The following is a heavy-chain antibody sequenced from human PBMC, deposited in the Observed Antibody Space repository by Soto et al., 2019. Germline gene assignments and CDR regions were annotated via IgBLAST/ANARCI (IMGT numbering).Heavy chain of an antibody. V-gene: IGHV3-53*04. CDR3: ARGAGYSSGWYDY. CDR2: IYSGGTT. Sequence: EVQLVESGGDLVQPGGSLRLSCAASGFTVSSNFMSWVRQAPGKGLGWVSVIYSGGTTYYADSVKGRFTISRHNSKNTLYLQMNSLRPEDTAVYYCARGAGYSSGWYDYWGQGTLVTVSS. D-gene: IGHD6-19*01. J-gene: IGHJ4*02. CDR1: GFTVSSNF.